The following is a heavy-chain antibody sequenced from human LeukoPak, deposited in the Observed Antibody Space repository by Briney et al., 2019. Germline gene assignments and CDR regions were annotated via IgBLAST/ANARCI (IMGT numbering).Heavy chain of an antibody. CDR1: GFTFSSYS. CDR2: ISTSSTYI. Sequence: GGSLRLSCAASGFTFSSYSMNWVRQAPGKGLEWVSSISTSSTYIYYADSLKGRFTISRDNAMNSLYLQMNSLRADDTAVYYCARDLIVGATYYYAMDVWGKGTTVTVSS. D-gene: IGHD3-10*01. V-gene: IGHV3-21*01. J-gene: IGHJ6*04. CDR3: ARDLIVGATYYYAMDV.